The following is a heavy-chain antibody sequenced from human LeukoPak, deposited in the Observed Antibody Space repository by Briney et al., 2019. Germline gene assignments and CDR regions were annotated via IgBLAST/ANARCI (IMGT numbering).Heavy chain of an antibody. V-gene: IGHV1-18*01. D-gene: IGHD3-22*01. CDR3: ARDVAGMIDYYDSTEGGYNWFDP. CDR2: NSAYNGNT. Sequence: ASVKVSCKASVYTFTSYGISWVRQAPGQGLEWMGWNSAYNGNTNYAQKLQGRVTMTTDTSTSTAYMELRSLRSDDTAVYYCARDVAGMIDYYDSTEGGYNWFDPWGQGTLVTVSS. J-gene: IGHJ5*02. CDR1: VYTFTSYG.